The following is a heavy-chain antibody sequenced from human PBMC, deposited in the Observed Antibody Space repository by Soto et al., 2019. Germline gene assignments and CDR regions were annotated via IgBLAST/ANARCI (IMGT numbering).Heavy chain of an antibody. V-gene: IGHV3-33*05. CDR2: ISYDGSSQ. CDR1: GFSLGNSR. J-gene: IGHJ5*02. CDR3: ARDVESAYIAASNNWLDP. Sequence: PGGSLRLSCGATGFSLGNSRMHWVRPAPGKGLEWVAVISYDGSSQHYADSVQGRFTISRDNSKNTLYLQMNRLRAEDTAVYFCARDVESAYIAASNNWLDPWGQGALVTVSS. D-gene: IGHD6-13*01.